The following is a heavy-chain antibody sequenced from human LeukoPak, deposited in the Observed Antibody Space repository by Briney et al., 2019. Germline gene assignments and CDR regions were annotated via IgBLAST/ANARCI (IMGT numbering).Heavy chain of an antibody. J-gene: IGHJ5*01. CDR1: GGSINDYY. D-gene: IGHD1-26*01. CDR2: IYYTGKT. Sequence: SETLSLTCTVSGGSINDYYWSWIRQSPEKGLECLAYIYYTGKTNYNPSLESRLTVSVDTSKNQVFVKLRSVTAADTAVYYCARQPGSFYEVGASDSWGQGTLVTVSS. CDR3: ARQPGSFYEVGASDS. V-gene: IGHV4-59*08.